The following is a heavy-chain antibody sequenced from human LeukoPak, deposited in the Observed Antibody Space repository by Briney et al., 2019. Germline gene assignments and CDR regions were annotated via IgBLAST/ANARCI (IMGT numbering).Heavy chain of an antibody. CDR2: ISYVGSNK. Sequence: GGALRLSCAASRFTFSSYGMHWLRPAPGKGLEWVALISYVGSNKYYADSVKGRFTISRDNSKNTLYLQMNSLRAEDTAVYYCAKDIVPTTEYYYDTSGPVDYWGQGTLVTVSS. CDR1: RFTFSSYG. V-gene: IGHV3-30*18. J-gene: IGHJ4*02. CDR3: AKDIVPTTEYYYDTSGPVDY. D-gene: IGHD3-22*01.